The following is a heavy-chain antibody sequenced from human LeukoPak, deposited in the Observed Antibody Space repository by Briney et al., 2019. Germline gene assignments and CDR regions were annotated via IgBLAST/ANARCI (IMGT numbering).Heavy chain of an antibody. Sequence: SETLSLTCAVYGGSFSGYYWSWIRQPPGKGREWIGEINHSGSTNYNPSLKSRVTISVDTSKNQFSLKLSSVTAADTAVYYCARDSITMIDYWGQGTLVTVSS. V-gene: IGHV4-34*01. CDR2: INHSGST. J-gene: IGHJ4*02. D-gene: IGHD3-22*01. CDR1: GGSFSGYY. CDR3: ARDSITMIDY.